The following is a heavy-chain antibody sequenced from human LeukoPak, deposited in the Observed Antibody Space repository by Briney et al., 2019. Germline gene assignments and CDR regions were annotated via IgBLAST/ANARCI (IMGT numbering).Heavy chain of an antibody. CDR2: IYYSGST. V-gene: IGHV4-59*01. J-gene: IGHJ5*02. D-gene: IGHD6-13*01. CDR1: GGSISSYY. Sequence: PSETLSLTCTVSGGSISSYYSSWIRQPPGKGLEWIGYIYYSGSTNYNPSLKSRVTISVDTSKNQFPLKLSSVTAADTAVYYCARDRFGSSSWRGYNWFDPWGQGTLVTVSS. CDR3: ARDRFGSSSWRGYNWFDP.